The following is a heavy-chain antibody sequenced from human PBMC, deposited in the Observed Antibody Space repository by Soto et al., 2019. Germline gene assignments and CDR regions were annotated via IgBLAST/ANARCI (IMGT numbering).Heavy chain of an antibody. CDR3: ARDREYQPLPDY. V-gene: IGHV3-48*01. D-gene: IGHD2-2*01. CDR1: GFTFNTYT. CDR2: ISSSSGTK. J-gene: IGHJ4*02. Sequence: GGSLRLSCAASGFTFNTYTMNWVRQAPGKGLEWVSYISSSSGTKYYADYVKGRFTNSRDNAKNSLYLQMNILRADDTAVYYCARDREYQPLPDYWGQGALVTVSS.